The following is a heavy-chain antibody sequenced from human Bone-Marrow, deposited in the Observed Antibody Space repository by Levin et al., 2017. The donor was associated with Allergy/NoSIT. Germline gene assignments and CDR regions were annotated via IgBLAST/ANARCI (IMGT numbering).Heavy chain of an antibody. CDR2: IFDSGTT. V-gene: IGHV4-31*03. CDR1: GGSFSSGGYY. D-gene: IGHD6-6*01. Sequence: SETLSLTCTASGGSFSSGGYYWTWVRPVPGEGLVWIVNIFDSGTTHYNASLKSRISLSIDTSNSQFSLTMNPVTAAATAVYYCARLRFQLGAIDSWGHGAQVTVSS. J-gene: IGHJ5*01. CDR3: ARLRFQLGAIDS.